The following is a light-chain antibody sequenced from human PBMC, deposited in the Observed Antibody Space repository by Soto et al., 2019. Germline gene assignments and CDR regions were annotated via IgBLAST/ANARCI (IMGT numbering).Light chain of an antibody. CDR2: EVS. CDR3: SSYTSSSTLV. CDR1: RSDVGGYNY. J-gene: IGLJ2*01. Sequence: QSALTQPASGSGAPGQSITISCTGTRSDVGGYNYVSWYQQHPGKAPKHMMYEVSNRPSGVSNRFSGSKSGNTASLTISGLEAEDDSAYYCSSYTSSSTLVFGGGTKVTVL. V-gene: IGLV2-14*01.